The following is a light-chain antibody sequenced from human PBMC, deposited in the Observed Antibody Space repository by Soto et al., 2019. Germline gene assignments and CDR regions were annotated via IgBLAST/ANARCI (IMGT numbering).Light chain of an antibody. CDR2: EGD. J-gene: IGLJ3*02. CDR3: CSFALGSTLV. Sequence: QSVLTQPASVSGSPGQSITISCTGTSRDVGTYNLVSWYQQHPGKAPKLMIYEGDKRPSGVSNRFSGSKSGNTASLTISGLQAEDEADYYCCSFALGSTLVFGGGTKVTVL. V-gene: IGLV2-23*01. CDR1: SRDVGTYNL.